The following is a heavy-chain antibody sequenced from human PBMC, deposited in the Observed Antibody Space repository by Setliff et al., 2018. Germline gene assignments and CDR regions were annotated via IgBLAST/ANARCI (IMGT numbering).Heavy chain of an antibody. J-gene: IGHJ4*02. Sequence: EASVKVSCKTSGYSFTGYYMHWVRQAPGQGLEWMGIIHTGGGSASYAQKFQGRVTMTSDTSTRTVYMEVNSVRSDDTAIYYCARGGMAAAGRKGDFEYWGQGTQVTVSS. CDR1: GYSFTGYY. D-gene: IGHD6-13*01. V-gene: IGHV1-46*01. CDR3: ARGGMAAAGRKGDFEY. CDR2: IHTGGGSA.